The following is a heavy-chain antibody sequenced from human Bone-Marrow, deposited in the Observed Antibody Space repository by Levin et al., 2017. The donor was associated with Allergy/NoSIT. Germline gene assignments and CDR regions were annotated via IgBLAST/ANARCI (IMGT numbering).Heavy chain of an antibody. CDR3: ATGNSYYMDV. Sequence: GGSLRLSCAASGFTFSSYWMNWVRQAPGKGLDWVANIKYDGSDKNYVGSVKGRFTISRDNAKNSLFLQMNSLRAEDTAVYYCATGNSYYMDVWGKGTTVTVSS. V-gene: IGHV3-7*03. CDR2: IKYDGSDK. J-gene: IGHJ6*03. CDR1: GFTFSSYW.